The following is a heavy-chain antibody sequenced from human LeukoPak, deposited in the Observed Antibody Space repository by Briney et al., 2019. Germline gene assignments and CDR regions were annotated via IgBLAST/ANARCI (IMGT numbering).Heavy chain of an antibody. V-gene: IGHV4-59*01. CDR2: IYYSGST. D-gene: IGHD1-26*01. CDR3: ARDGVGASGY. CDR1: GGSISSYY. J-gene: IGHJ4*02. Sequence: PETLYLTCTVSGGSISSYYWSWIRQPPGKGLEWIGYIYYSGSTNYNPSLKSRVTISVDTSKNQFSLKLSSVTAADTAVYYCARDGVGASGYWGQGTLVTVSS.